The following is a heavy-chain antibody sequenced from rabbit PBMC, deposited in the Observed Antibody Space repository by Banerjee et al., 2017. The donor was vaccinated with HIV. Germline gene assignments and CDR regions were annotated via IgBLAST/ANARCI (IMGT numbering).Heavy chain of an antibody. CDR1: GFDFSSYG. Sequence: GSLKLSCKASGFDFSSYGVSWVRQAPGKGLEWIGYIDPVFRSTYYASWVNGRFTISSHNAQNTLYLQLNSLTAADTATYFCASYSYDDYGDSPNLWGQGTLVTVS. CDR3: ASYSYDDYGDSPNL. V-gene: IGHV1S7*01. CDR2: IDPVFRST. J-gene: IGHJ4*01. D-gene: IGHD2-1*01.